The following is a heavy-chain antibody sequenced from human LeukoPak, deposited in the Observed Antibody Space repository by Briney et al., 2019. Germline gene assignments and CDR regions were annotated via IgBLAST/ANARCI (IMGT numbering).Heavy chain of an antibody. D-gene: IGHD3-16*01. CDR2: IKQDGSEK. CDR3: ARGGIDI. Sequence: GGSLRLSCAAPGFTFSSYWMSWVRQAPGKGLEWVANIKQDGSEKYYVDSVKGRFTISRDNAKNSLYLQMNSLRAEDTAVYYCARGGIDIWGQGTMVTVSS. CDR1: GFTFSSYW. J-gene: IGHJ3*02. V-gene: IGHV3-7*01.